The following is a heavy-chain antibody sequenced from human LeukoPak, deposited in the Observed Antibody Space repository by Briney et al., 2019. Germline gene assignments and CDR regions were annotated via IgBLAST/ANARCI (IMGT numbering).Heavy chain of an antibody. CDR3: ARDLFTIAARLNYYYYMDV. J-gene: IGHJ6*03. V-gene: IGHV1-2*02. CDR2: INPNSGGT. D-gene: IGHD6-6*01. CDR1: GYTFTGYY. Sequence: ASVKVSCKASGYTFTGYYMHWVRQAPGQGLEWMGWINPNSGGTNYAQKFQGRVTMTRDTSISTAYMELSRLRSDDTAVYYCARDLFTIAARLNYYYYMDVWGKGTTVTVSS.